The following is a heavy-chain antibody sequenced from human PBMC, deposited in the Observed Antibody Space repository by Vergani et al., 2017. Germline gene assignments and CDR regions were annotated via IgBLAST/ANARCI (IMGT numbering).Heavy chain of an antibody. J-gene: IGHJ4*02. D-gene: IGHD1-26*01. CDR1: GITFWKFG. CDR2: ISWDSVIR. CDR3: AKDYYKSGGHLDY. Sequence: EVDLVESGGGLAQPGGSLRLSCEASGITFWKFGMHWVRQGPGKGLEWVSFISWDSVIRGYAASVKGRFTISRDNAKKSLYLHMNSLTPEDTAFYYCAKDYYKSGGHLDYWGQGTLVTVSS. V-gene: IGHV3-9*01.